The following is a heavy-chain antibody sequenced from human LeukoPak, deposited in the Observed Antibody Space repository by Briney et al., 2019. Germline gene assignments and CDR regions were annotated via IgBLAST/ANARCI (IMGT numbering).Heavy chain of an antibody. D-gene: IGHD3-16*01. CDR2: TYYSGST. Sequence: PSETLSLTCTVPGGSISSYYWSWIRQPPGKGLEWIGYTYYSGSTNYNPSLKSRVTISVDTSKNQFSLKLSSVTAADTAVYYCARGSGGIPSPAFDIWGQGTMVTVSS. V-gene: IGHV4-59*01. CDR3: ARGSGGIPSPAFDI. J-gene: IGHJ3*02. CDR1: GGSISSYY.